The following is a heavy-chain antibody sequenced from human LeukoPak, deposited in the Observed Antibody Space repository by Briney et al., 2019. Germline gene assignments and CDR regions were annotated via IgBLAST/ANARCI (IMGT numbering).Heavy chain of an antibody. D-gene: IGHD3-3*01. CDR3: ARLGRELITIFGVVTYVNYYGMDV. J-gene: IGHJ6*02. CDR2: INHSGST. V-gene: IGHV4-34*01. CDR1: GGSFSGYY. Sequence: SETLSLTCAVYGGSFSGYYWSWIRQPPGKGLEWIGEINHSGSTNYNPSLKSRVTISVDTSKNQFSLKLSSVTAADTAVYYCARLGRELITIFGVVTYVNYYGMDVWGQGTTVTVSS.